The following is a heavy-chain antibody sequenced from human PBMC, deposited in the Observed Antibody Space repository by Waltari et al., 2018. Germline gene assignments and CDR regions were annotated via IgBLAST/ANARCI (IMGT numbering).Heavy chain of an antibody. CDR2: IIPIFGTA. D-gene: IGHD2-15*01. CDR1: GGTFSSYA. CDR3: ARVRDIVVVVAPDAFDI. Sequence: QVQLVQSGAEVKKPGSSVKVSCKASGGTFSSYAISWVRQAPGPGLEWMGRIIPIFGTANYAQKFQGRVTITADESTSTAYMELSSLRSEDTAVYYCARVRDIVVVVAPDAFDIWGQGTMVTVSS. J-gene: IGHJ3*02. V-gene: IGHV1-69*15.